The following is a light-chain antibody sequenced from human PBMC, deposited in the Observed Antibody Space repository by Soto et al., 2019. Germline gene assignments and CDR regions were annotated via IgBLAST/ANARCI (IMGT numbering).Light chain of an antibody. V-gene: IGKV3-20*01. CDR3: QQYGISPGFT. J-gene: IGKJ3*01. Sequence: EVVLTQSPGTLSLSPGERATLSCRASQRINNNFLAWYQQKPGQAPRLLIYGASSRATGIPDRFTGSGSGTDFILTICRLEPEDFAVYYCQQYGISPGFTFGPGTKVDIK. CDR2: GAS. CDR1: QRINNNF.